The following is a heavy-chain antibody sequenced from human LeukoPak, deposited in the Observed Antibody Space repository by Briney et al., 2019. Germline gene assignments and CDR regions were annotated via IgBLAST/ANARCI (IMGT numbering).Heavy chain of an antibody. CDR3: ARQEDYGDYAHAFDI. D-gene: IGHD4-17*01. J-gene: IGHJ3*02. CDR2: IYYSGST. CDR1: GGSISSSSYY. Sequence: SETLSLTCTVSGGSISSSSYYWGWIRQPPGKGLEWIGYIYYSGSTNYNPSLKSRVTISVDTSKNQFSLKLSSVTAADTAVYYCARQEDYGDYAHAFDIWGQGTMVTVSS. V-gene: IGHV4-61*05.